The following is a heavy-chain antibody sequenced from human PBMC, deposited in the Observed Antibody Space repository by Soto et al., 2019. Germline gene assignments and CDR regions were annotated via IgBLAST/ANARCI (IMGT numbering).Heavy chain of an antibody. Sequence: QVQLQESGPGLVKPSETLSLTCTVSGGSISGHYWTWIRQPPGKGLEYIGVIYYTGGTAYHPSLKSRVTMSVDTSNNQFSLRLTSVTAADTAVYYCARVVPTGRSFDFWGQGTLVTVSS. CDR3: ARVVPTGRSFDF. CDR2: IYYTGGT. D-gene: IGHD5-12*01. V-gene: IGHV4-59*11. J-gene: IGHJ4*02. CDR1: GGSISGHY.